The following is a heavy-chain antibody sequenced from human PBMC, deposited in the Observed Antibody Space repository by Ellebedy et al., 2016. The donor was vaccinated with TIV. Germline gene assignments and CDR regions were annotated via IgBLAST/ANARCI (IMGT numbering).Heavy chain of an antibody. CDR2: IYPGDSDT. V-gene: IGHV5-51*01. D-gene: IGHD5-18*01. CDR3: ARWVDTAMVTVGFFDY. Sequence: GESLKISCKASGFTFSDYWIGWVRQMPGKGLEWMGIIYPGDSDTRYSPSFQGQVTISADKSISTAYLQWSSLKTSDTAMYFCARWVDTAMVTVGFFDYWGQGTPVTVSS. CDR1: GFTFSDYW. J-gene: IGHJ4*02.